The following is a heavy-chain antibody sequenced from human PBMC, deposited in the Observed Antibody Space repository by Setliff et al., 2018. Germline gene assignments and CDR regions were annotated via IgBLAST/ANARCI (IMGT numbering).Heavy chain of an antibody. V-gene: IGHV1-46*01. D-gene: IGHD5-18*01. J-gene: IGHJ6*03. CDR2: INPSGGGT. CDR3: AREGVDTRSSTDYRYHMDV. Sequence: ASVKVSCKASGYAFIYYYIHWVRQAPGQGLEWMGLINPSGGGTIYARKFQGRVTMARETSTSTVYMELSGLRSEDTAVYYCAREGVDTRSSTDYRYHMDVWGKGTTVTVSS. CDR1: GYAFIYYY.